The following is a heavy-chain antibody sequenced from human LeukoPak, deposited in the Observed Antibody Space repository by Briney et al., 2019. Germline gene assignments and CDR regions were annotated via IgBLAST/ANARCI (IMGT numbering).Heavy chain of an antibody. CDR1: GFTLSDYY. D-gene: IGHD6-19*01. Sequence: GGSLRLSCAASGFTLSDYYMSWIRQAPGKGLEWVSYISSSGSTIYYADSVKGRFTLSRDNAKNSLYLQMNSLRAEDTAVYYCAREDRYSSGWRSYAFDIWGQGTMVTVSS. CDR2: ISSSGSTI. V-gene: IGHV3-11*04. J-gene: IGHJ3*02. CDR3: AREDRYSSGWRSYAFDI.